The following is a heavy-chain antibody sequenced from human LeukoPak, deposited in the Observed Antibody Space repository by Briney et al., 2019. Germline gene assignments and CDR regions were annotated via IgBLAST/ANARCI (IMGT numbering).Heavy chain of an antibody. CDR3: ARVVPDCSSTSCYEAEDY. CDR1: GFTFSSYA. CDR2: ISYDGSNK. J-gene: IGHJ4*02. Sequence: GGSLRLSCAASGFTFSSYAMHWVRQAPGKGLEWVSVISYDGSNKYYADSVKGRFTISRDNSKNTLYLQMNSLRAEDTAVYYCARVVPDCSSTSCYEAEDYWGQGTLVTVSS. V-gene: IGHV3-30-3*01. D-gene: IGHD2-2*01.